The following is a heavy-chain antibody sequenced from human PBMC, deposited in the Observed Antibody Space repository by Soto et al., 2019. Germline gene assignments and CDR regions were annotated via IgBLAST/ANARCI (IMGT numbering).Heavy chain of an antibody. V-gene: IGHV3-74*01. CDR1: GFTFSSYW. CDR2: INNDGSIT. CDR3: ARAGRATCTSTSCFAFSPDV. D-gene: IGHD2-2*01. Sequence: EVQLVESGGGLVQPGGSLRLSCAASGFTFSSYWMHWVRQVPEKGLVWVSRINNDGSITTYADSVEGRFAISRDNAKNMLFLQMNSLRAEDTAVYYCARAGRATCTSTSCFAFSPDVWGKGTTVTVSS. J-gene: IGHJ6*04.